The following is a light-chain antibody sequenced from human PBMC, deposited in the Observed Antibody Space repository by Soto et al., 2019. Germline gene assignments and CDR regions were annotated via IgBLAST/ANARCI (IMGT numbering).Light chain of an antibody. V-gene: IGLV2-23*02. CDR1: SSDVGSYNL. Sequence: QSVLTQPASVSGSPGQSITISCFGTSSDVGSYNLVSWYQQHPGKAPKLMIYEVSKRPSGVSNRFSGSKSGNTASLTISGLQAEDEADYYCYSYAGSRTPCVFGTGTKVTVL. J-gene: IGLJ1*01. CDR2: EVS. CDR3: YSYAGSRTPCV.